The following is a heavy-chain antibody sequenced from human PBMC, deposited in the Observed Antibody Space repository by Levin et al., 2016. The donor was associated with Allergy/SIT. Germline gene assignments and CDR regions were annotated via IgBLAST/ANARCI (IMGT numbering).Heavy chain of an antibody. Sequence: SVKVSCKASGGTFSSYAISWVRQAPGQGLEWMGGIIPIFGTANYAQKFQGRVTITADESTSTAYMELSSLRSEDTAVYYCARSPTYYDFWSGYYPKPDYFDYWGQGTLVTVSS. CDR2: IIPIFGTA. CDR3: ARSPTYYDFWSGYYPKPDYFDY. CDR1: GGTFSSYA. J-gene: IGHJ4*02. V-gene: IGHV1-69*13. D-gene: IGHD3-3*01.